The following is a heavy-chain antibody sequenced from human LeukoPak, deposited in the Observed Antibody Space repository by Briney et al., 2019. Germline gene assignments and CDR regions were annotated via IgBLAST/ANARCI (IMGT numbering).Heavy chain of an antibody. Sequence: YPSETLSPTCTVSGGSISSYYWSWIRQPPGKGLEWIGYIYYSGSTNYNPSLKSRVTISVDTSKNQFSLKLSSVTAADTAVYYCARDQGYYDSSGEGLYYYYYGMDVWGQGTTVTVSS. CDR2: IYYSGST. CDR1: GGSISSYY. V-gene: IGHV4-59*01. D-gene: IGHD3-22*01. J-gene: IGHJ6*02. CDR3: ARDQGYYDSSGEGLYYYYYGMDV.